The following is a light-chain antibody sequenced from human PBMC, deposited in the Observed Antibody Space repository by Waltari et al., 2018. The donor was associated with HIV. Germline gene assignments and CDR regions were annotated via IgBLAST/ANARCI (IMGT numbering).Light chain of an antibody. J-gene: IGKJ3*01. CDR1: QSVSRS. CDR2: GAS. V-gene: IGKV3-15*01. Sequence: EIVMTQSPATLSVSPGERATFSCSASQSVSRSLAWYQQKPGQAPRLLIYGASTRATGIPARFSGSGSGTEFTITISSLQSEDFAVYYCQQYYDWPPITFGPGTQVEIK. CDR3: QQYYDWPPIT.